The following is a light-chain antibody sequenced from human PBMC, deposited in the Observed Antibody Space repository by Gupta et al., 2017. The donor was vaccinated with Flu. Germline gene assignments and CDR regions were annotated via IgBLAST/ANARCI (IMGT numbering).Light chain of an antibody. V-gene: IGLV2-14*04. CDR3: ISLTSGTSYV. CDR1: SSDVGANQY. CDR2: DVS. J-gene: IGLJ1*01. Sequence: SITISCPRTSSDVGANQYGSWYQPHPARAPKLMIYDVSNRPSGVSNRFSGSKSGNTASLTISERPAEDEADYYCISLTSGTSYVFGPGTKVTVL.